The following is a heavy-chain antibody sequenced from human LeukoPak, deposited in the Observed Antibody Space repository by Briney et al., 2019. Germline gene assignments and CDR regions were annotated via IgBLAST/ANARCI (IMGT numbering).Heavy chain of an antibody. J-gene: IGHJ5*02. D-gene: IGHD2-2*01. CDR1: GGTFSGYA. V-gene: IGHV1-69*13. CDR2: IIPIFGTA. Sequence: GASVTVSCKASGGTFSGYAISWVRQAPGQGLEWMGGIIPIFGTANYAQKFQGRVTITADESTSTAYMELSSLRSEDTAVYYCAREDCSSTSCPGPYNWFDPWGQGTLVTVSS. CDR3: AREDCSSTSCPGPYNWFDP.